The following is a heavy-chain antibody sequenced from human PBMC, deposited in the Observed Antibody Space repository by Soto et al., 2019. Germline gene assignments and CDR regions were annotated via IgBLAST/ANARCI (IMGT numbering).Heavy chain of an antibody. Sequence: EVQLVESGGGLVQPGGSLRLSCEVSGFIFSSYWMHWVRQVPGKGLVWVSRTNEDGSITNYADSVRGRFTISRDNAKNTLYRERKSLGVEETAVYYCTGDGGGGGGYWGQGTLVTVSS. J-gene: IGHJ4*02. V-gene: IGHV3-74*01. CDR2: TNEDGSIT. CDR3: TGDGGGGGGY. D-gene: IGHD2-15*01. CDR1: GFIFSSYW.